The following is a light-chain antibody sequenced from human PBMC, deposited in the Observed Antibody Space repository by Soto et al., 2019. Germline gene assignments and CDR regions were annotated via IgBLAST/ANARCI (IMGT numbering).Light chain of an antibody. CDR1: QSVSSN. CDR3: QQYNSYLVT. Sequence: GRTQSPATLSVSPXEXAXLXXRASQSVSSNLAWYQQKPGQAPRLLIYGASTRATGIPARFSGSGSGTEFTLTISSLQPDDFATYYCQQYNSYLVTFGQGTKVDIK. V-gene: IGKV3-15*01. CDR2: GAS. J-gene: IGKJ2*01.